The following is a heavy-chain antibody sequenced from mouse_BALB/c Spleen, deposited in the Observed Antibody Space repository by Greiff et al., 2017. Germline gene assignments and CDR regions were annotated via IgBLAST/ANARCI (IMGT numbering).Heavy chain of an antibody. D-gene: IGHD2-1*01. V-gene: IGHV5-12-1*01. CDR2: ISSGGGST. Sequence: EVQLQESGGGLVKPGGSLKLSCAASGFAFSSYDMSWVRQTPEKRLEWVAYISSGGGSTYYPDTVKGRFTISRDNAKNTLYLQMSSLKSEDTAMYYRGRGGGNYDWYFDVWGAGTTVTVSS. CDR1: GFAFSSYD. CDR3: GRGGGNYDWYFDV. J-gene: IGHJ1*01.